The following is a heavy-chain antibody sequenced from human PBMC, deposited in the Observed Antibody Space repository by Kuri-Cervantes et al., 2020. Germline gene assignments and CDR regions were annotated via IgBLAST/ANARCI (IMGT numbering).Heavy chain of an antibody. CDR1: GFTFSSYA. Sequence: GESLKISCAASGFTFSSYAMSWVRQAPGKGLAWVSAISGSGGNTYYADSVKGRFTISRDNSKNTLYLQMNSLRAEDTAVYYCAKDQPPFGELLPYFDYWGQGTLVTVSS. CDR3: AKDQPPFGELLPYFDY. J-gene: IGHJ4*02. D-gene: IGHD3-10*01. CDR2: ISGSGGNT. V-gene: IGHV3-23*01.